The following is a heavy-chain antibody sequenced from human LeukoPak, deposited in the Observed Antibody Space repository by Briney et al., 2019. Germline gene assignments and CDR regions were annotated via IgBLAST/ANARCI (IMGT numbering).Heavy chain of an antibody. D-gene: IGHD3-10*01. CDR2: INPNSGGT. J-gene: IGHJ4*02. CDR3: ARDRPLDADDYYGFYYFDY. CDR1: GYTFTGYY. V-gene: IGHV1-2*02. Sequence: ASVKVSCKASGYTFTGYYMHWVRQAPGHGLEWMGWINPNSGGTNHAQKFQGRVTMTRYTSISTAYMELSRLRSDDTAVYYCARDRPLDADDYYGFYYFDYWGQATLVTVSS.